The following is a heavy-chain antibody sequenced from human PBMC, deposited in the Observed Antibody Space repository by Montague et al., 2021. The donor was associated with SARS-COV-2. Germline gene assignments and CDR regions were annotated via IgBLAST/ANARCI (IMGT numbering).Heavy chain of an antibody. Sequence: SGTLSLTCIVSGGSISSSSYHWGWIRQPPGKGLEWIGTIDYSGXTXYXXXXKXRVTISVDTSKNQFSLKLSSVTAADTAVYYCARLRYYGGNSGFQGLVDYWGQGALVTVSS. V-gene: IGHV4-39*01. CDR2: IDYSGXT. J-gene: IGHJ4*02. CDR3: ARLRYYGGNSGFQGLVDY. D-gene: IGHD4-23*01. CDR1: GGSISSSSYH.